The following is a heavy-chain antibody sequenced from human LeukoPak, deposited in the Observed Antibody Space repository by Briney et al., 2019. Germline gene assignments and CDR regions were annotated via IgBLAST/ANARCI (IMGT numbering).Heavy chain of an antibody. CDR2: IKKDGSEK. V-gene: IGHV3-7*01. D-gene: IGHD4-17*01. Sequence: PGGSLRLSCAASGFTFSSYWMSWVRQAPGKGLEWVANIKKDGSEKYYVDSVKGRFTISRDNAKNSLYLQMNSLRAEDTAVYYCARAAYGDYPDYWGQGTLVTVSS. CDR1: GFTFSSYW. J-gene: IGHJ4*02. CDR3: ARAAYGDYPDY.